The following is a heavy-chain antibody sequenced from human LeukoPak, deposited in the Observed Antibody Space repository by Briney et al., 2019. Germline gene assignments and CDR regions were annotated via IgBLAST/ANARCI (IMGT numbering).Heavy chain of an antibody. CDR1: GGSVTNYY. Sequence: SETLSLTCTVSGGSVTNYYWTWIRQPAGRGLEWIARTSDSGITNYNPSLKSRVTISVDTSKNQFSLKLSSVTAADTAVYDCARDYRITIFGEEVAFDIWGQGTMVTVSS. V-gene: IGHV4-4*07. CDR3: ARDYRITIFGEEVAFDI. CDR2: TSDSGIT. D-gene: IGHD3-3*01. J-gene: IGHJ3*02.